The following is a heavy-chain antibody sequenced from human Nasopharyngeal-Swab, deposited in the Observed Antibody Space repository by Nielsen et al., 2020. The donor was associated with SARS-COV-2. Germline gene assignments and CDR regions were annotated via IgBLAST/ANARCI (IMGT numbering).Heavy chain of an antibody. J-gene: IGHJ6*02. CDR2: ISSSSSYI. V-gene: IGHV3-21*01. D-gene: IGHD3-10*01. CDR3: ARGSKFYYAMDF. Sequence: GGSLRLSCAASGFTFSSYSMNWVRQAPGKGLEWVSSISSSSSYIYYADSVKGRFTISRDNAKNSLYLQMNSLRAEDTAVYYCARGSKFYYAMDFWGQGTTVTVSS. CDR1: GFTFSSYS.